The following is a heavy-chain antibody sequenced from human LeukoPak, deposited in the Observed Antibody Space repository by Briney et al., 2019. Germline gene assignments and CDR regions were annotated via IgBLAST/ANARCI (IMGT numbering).Heavy chain of an antibody. CDR3: VRGPHIAATSY. Sequence: PGGSLRLSCVASGFSFNNYRMTWVRQAPGKGLEWVANIKQDGSKKQYVDSVKGRFAISRDNAKKSLYLQINTLRAEDTAVYYCVRGPHIAATSYWGQGTLVTVSS. D-gene: IGHD6-25*01. CDR2: IKQDGSKK. CDR1: GFSFNNYR. V-gene: IGHV3-7*03. J-gene: IGHJ4*02.